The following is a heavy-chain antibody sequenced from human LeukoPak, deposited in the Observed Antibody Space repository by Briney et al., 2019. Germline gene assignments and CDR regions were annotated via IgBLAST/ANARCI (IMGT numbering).Heavy chain of an antibody. J-gene: IGHJ4*02. D-gene: IGHD6-13*01. V-gene: IGHV3-74*01. CDR1: GFTFSSYW. CDR3: ARGPPPPSSSWYYFDY. CDR2: INGDGSRT. Sequence: GGFLRLSCAASGFTFSSYWMHWVRQGPGKGLVWVSRINGDGSRTNYADSVKGRFTISRDNAKNTLYLQINSLRAEDTAVYYCARGPPPPSSSWYYFDYWGQGTLVTVSS.